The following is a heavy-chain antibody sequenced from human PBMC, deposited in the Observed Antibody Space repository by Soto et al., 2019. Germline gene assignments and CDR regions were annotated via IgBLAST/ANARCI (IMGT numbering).Heavy chain of an antibody. CDR2: INPSGDSI. V-gene: IGHV1-46*03. CDR3: VSDGTATYTGFDY. CDR1: GYTSINYC. D-gene: IGHD3-16*01. Sequence: QVQLVQSGAEVKKHGASVQVSCKTSGYTSINYCMYWVRQAPGQGLEWMGRINPSGDSITYAQKFQGRVTMTRDTSTSTVYMELSSLRSEDTAVYYCVSDGTATYTGFDYWGQGTLVTVSS. J-gene: IGHJ4*02.